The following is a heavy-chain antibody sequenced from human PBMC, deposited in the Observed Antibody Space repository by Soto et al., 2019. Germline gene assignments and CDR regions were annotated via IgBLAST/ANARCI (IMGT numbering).Heavy chain of an antibody. D-gene: IGHD3-22*01. CDR3: AKGRWLFRTLRADNCFDP. Sequence: ASVKVSCKASGYTFTSYAINWVRQATGQGLEWMGWMNPNSGNTGYAQKFQGRVTMTRNTSISTAYMELSSLRSEDTAVYYCAKGRWLFRTLRADNCFDPWGQGTLVTVSS. V-gene: IGHV1-8*01. J-gene: IGHJ5*02. CDR1: GYTFTSYA. CDR2: MNPNSGNT.